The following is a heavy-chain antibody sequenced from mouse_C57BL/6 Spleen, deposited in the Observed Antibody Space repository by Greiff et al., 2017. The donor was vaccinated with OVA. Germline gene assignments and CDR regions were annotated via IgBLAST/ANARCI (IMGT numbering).Heavy chain of an antibody. CDR3: AREGDIYYDYDGDAMDY. CDR1: GYTFTDHT. CDR2: IYPRDGST. Sequence: QVQLKESDAELVKPGASVKISCKVSGYTFTDHTIHWMKQRPEQGLEWIGYIYPRDGSTKYNEKFKGKATLTADKSSSTAYMQLNSLTSEDSAVYFCAREGDIYYDYDGDAMDYWGQGTSVTVSS. J-gene: IGHJ4*01. V-gene: IGHV1-78*01. D-gene: IGHD2-4*01.